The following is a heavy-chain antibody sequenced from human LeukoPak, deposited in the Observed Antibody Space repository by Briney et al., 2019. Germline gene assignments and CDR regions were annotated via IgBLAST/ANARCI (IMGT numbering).Heavy chain of an antibody. D-gene: IGHD1-1*01. J-gene: IGHJ4*02. CDR2: ISSDGSST. Sequence: GESLRLSCAASGFTFSRYWMHWVRHAPGKGLVWVSRISSDGSSTDYADSVKGRFTISRDNAKNTLYLQMNSLRAEDTAVYYCARVEVQLGQGDYWGQGTLVTVSS. CDR3: ARVEVQLGQGDY. CDR1: GFTFSRYW. V-gene: IGHV3-74*01.